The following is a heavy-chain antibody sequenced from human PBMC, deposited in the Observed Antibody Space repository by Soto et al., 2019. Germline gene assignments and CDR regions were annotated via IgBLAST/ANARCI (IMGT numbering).Heavy chain of an antibody. Sequence: QVQLVESGGGVVQPGRSLRLSCAASGFTFSSYGMHWVRQAPGKGLEWVAVISYDGSNKYYADSVKGRFTISRDNSKNPLYLQMNSLRAEDTAVYYCAKDRSPARDIAARPVWFDPWGQGTLVTVSS. CDR2: ISYDGSNK. J-gene: IGHJ5*02. V-gene: IGHV3-30*18. D-gene: IGHD6-6*01. CDR1: GFTFSSYG. CDR3: AKDRSPARDIAARPVWFDP.